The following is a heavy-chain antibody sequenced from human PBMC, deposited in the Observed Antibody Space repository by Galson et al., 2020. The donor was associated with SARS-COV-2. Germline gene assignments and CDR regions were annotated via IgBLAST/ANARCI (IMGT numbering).Heavy chain of an antibody. Sequence: SETLSLTCTVSGASVSSGSPYWSWIRQPPGKGLEWIGRIYISGRTNYNPSLKSRVTISLDTSKNQLPLTVSSGTAADTAVYYGARISSGDYYYYCMDVWGQGTTVTVSS. CDR1: GASVSSGSPY. D-gene: IGHD6-19*01. V-gene: IGHV4-61*02. J-gene: IGHJ6*02. CDR2: IYISGRT. CDR3: ARISSGDYYYYCMDV.